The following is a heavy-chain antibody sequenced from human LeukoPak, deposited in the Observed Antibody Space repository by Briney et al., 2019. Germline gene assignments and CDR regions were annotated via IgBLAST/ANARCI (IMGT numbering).Heavy chain of an antibody. CDR2: ISYDGSNK. J-gene: IGHJ5*01. D-gene: IGHD1-14*01. Sequence: PGGSLRLSCAASGFTFSSYGMHWVRQAPGKGLEWVAVISYDGSNKYYADSVKGRFTISRDNAKNTLYLQMKSLRDEDTAVYYCVRDWDHFDFDSWGQGTLVTVSS. CDR1: GFTFSSYG. V-gene: IGHV3-30*03. CDR3: VRDWDHFDFDS.